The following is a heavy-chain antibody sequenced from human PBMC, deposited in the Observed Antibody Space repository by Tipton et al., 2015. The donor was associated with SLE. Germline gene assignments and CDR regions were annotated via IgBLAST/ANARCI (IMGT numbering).Heavy chain of an antibody. CDR2: FHSSGIL. Sequence: TLSLTCTVSGASINSNYWTWIRQPPGKGLEWIGHFHSSGILNYNPSPKSRVTISGDTSKNQLSLRLNAVAAADTAVYYCARTAVLAAIMMDVWGQGTTVTVSS. V-gene: IGHV4-59*12. CDR3: ARTAVLAAIMMDV. J-gene: IGHJ6*02. CDR1: GASINSNY. D-gene: IGHD3-3*02.